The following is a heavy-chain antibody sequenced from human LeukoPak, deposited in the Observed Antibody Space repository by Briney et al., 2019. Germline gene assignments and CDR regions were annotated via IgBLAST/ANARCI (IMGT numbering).Heavy chain of an antibody. D-gene: IGHD6-19*01. CDR2: IYYSGST. CDR3: AINLAVAGPRAIGFDI. CDR1: GGSINSYY. V-gene: IGHV4-59*01. Sequence: KPSETLSLTCTVSGGSINSYYWSWIRQPPGKGLEWIGYIYYSGSTNYNPSLKSRVTISVDTSKNQFSLKLSSVTAADTAVYYCAINLAVAGPRAIGFDIWGQGTMVTVSS. J-gene: IGHJ3*02.